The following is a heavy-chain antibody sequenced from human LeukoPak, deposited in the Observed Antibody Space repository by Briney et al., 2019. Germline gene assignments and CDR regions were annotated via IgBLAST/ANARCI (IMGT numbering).Heavy chain of an antibody. V-gene: IGHV3-7*01. CDR3: ARSIQGFNI. J-gene: IGHJ3*02. Sequence: PGGSQRPSCTAAGFTFGDYAMSWVRQPPGKGVEWVANTKQDGSENYYVDSVKGRFTISRDNAKNSLYLQMNSLRAEDTAVYYCARSIQGFNIWGQGTMVTVSS. CDR2: TKQDGSEN. CDR1: GFTFGDYA. D-gene: IGHD6-6*01.